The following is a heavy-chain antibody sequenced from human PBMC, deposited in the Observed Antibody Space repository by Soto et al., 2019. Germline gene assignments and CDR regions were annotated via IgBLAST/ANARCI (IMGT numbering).Heavy chain of an antibody. Sequence: GGSLRLSCAASGFTFSSYAMHWVRQAPGKGLEWVAVISDDGSNKYYADSVKGRFTISRDNSKNTLYLQMNSLRAEDTAVYYCARGPGRYYDSSGYWDYWGQGTLVTVSS. D-gene: IGHD3-22*01. CDR3: ARGPGRYYDSSGYWDY. CDR1: GFTFSSYA. J-gene: IGHJ4*02. V-gene: IGHV3-30-3*01. CDR2: ISDDGSNK.